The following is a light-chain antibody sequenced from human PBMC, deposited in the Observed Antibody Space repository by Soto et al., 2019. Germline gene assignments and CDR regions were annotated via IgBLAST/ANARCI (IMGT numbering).Light chain of an antibody. CDR3: QQYGRSPPLI. CDR2: AAS. V-gene: IGKV3-20*01. Sequence: EVVLTQSPGTLSLSPGERATLSCRASQTVSSNYLAWYQQTPGQAPRLLIYAASTRATGIPDRFRGSGSGTDFTLTISRLEPEDFAVYYCQQYGRSPPLIFGGGTKVEIK. CDR1: QTVSSNY. J-gene: IGKJ4*01.